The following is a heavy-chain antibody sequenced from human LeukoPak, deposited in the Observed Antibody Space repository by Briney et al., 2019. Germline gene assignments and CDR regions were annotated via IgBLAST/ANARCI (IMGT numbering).Heavy chain of an antibody. CDR3: AKDIYQPAGGYYYYGMDV. V-gene: IGHV1-8*01. D-gene: IGHD2-2*01. CDR2: MNPNSGNT. CDR1: GYTFTSYD. J-gene: IGHJ6*02. Sequence: ASVKVSCKASGYTFTSYDINWVRQATGQGLEWMGWMNPNSGNTGYAQKFQGRVTMTRNTSISTAYMELSSLRSEDTALYYCAKDIYQPAGGYYYYGMDVWGQGTTVTVSS.